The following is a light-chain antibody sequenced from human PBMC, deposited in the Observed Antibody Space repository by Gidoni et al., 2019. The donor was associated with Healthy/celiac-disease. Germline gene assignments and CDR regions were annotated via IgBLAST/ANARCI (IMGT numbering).Light chain of an antibody. J-gene: IGLJ3*02. CDR2: YDS. CDR1: NIGSKS. V-gene: IGLV3-21*04. CDR3: QVWDSSSDHRV. Sequence: SYVLTQPPSVSVAPGKTARITCGGNNIGSKSLHWYQQKPGQAPVLVIYYDSDRPSGIPERFSGSNSGNTATLTISRVEAGDEADYYCQVWDSSSDHRVFGGGTKLTX.